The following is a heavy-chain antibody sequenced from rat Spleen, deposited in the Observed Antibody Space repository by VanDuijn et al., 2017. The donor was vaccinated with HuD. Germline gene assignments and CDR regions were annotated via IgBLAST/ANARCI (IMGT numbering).Heavy chain of an antibody. CDR1: GFTFSSFW. CDR3: ARRHYGYTDYFDY. D-gene: IGHD1-6*01. V-gene: IGHV5-29*01. J-gene: IGHJ2*01. CDR2: ISYADTSGHSGT. Sequence: EVQLVESGGGLVQPGRSLKLSCVTSGFTFSSFWMYWIRQAPGKGLEWVATISYADTSGHSGTYYRDSVKGRFTISRDNAKSTLSLQMDSLRSEDTATYYCARRHYGYTDYFDYWGQGVMVTVSS.